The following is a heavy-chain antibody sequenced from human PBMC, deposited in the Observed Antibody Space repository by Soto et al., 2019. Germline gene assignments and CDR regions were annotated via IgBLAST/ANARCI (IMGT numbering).Heavy chain of an antibody. D-gene: IGHD3-22*01. CDR2: IYYSGST. J-gene: IGHJ5*02. CDR1: GGSISSGGYY. Sequence: QVQLQESGPGLVKPSQTLSLTCTVSGGSISSGGYYWSWIRQHPGKGLEWIGYIYYSGSTYYNPSLKSRVTISVDTSKNQFSLKLSSVTAADTAVYYCARVYYYDSSGSDNWFDPWGQGTLVTVSS. V-gene: IGHV4-31*03. CDR3: ARVYYYDSSGSDNWFDP.